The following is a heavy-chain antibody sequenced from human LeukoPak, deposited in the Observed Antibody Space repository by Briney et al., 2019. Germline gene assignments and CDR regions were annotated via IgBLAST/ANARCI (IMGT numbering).Heavy chain of an antibody. CDR1: GGSISCYS. V-gene: IGHV4-59*01. D-gene: IGHD6-19*01. CDR3: TREEYSNGWGPQNNWLDP. J-gene: IGHJ5*02. Sequence: SETLSLTCPVSGGSISCYSWSCIRQPPGKGLEWIGYIYNIYNTGSTNYNPSLKSRVTISADTSKNQISLKLSSVTAADTADYNCTREEYSNGWGPQNNWLDPWGQGTPVTVSS. CDR2: IYNIYNTGST.